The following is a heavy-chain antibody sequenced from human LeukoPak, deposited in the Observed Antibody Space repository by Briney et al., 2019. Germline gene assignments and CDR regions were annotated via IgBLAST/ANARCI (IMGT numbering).Heavy chain of an antibody. Sequence: SETLSLTCTVSGGSISSYYWSWIRQPPGKGLEWIGYIYYGGSTNYNPSLKSRVTISVDTSKNQFSLKLSSVTAADTAVYYCARLYSSSWYVGMDVWGQGTTVTVSS. CDR2: IYYGGST. J-gene: IGHJ6*02. CDR1: GGSISSYY. CDR3: ARLYSSSWYVGMDV. D-gene: IGHD6-13*01. V-gene: IGHV4-59*01.